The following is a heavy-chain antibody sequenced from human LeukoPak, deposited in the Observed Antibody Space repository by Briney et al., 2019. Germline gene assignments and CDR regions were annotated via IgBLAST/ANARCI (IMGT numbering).Heavy chain of an antibody. CDR3: ARDLSTRVDRTFWYALVPYYDSSGYRGNWFDP. CDR1: GFTFSSYW. J-gene: IGHJ5*02. Sequence: GGSLRLSCAASGFTFSSYWMSWVRQAPGKGLEWVANIKQDGSEKYYVDSVKGRFTISRDNAKNSLYLQMNSLRAEDTAVYYCARDLSTRVDRTFWYALVPYYDSSGYRGNWFDPWGQGTLVTVSS. V-gene: IGHV3-7*01. D-gene: IGHD3-22*01. CDR2: IKQDGSEK.